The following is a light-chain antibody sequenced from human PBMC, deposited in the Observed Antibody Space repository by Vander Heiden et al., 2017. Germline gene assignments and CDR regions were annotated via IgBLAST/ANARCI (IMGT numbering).Light chain of an antibody. J-gene: IGLJ1*01. V-gene: IGLV2-14*03. CDR3: RSYKSSSTLGV. Sequence: QSALTQPASLSGSPGQSITISCPGPSSDVGGYNYVSWYNHHPGKAPKLLIYDVSNRPSGGSNRFSGSKSGNTASPTLSGPQAEDGADYYCRSYKSSSTLGVFGTGTKVTVL. CDR2: DVS. CDR1: SSDVGGYNY.